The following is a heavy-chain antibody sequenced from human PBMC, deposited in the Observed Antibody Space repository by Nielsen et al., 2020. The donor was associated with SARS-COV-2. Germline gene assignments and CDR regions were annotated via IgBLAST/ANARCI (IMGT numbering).Heavy chain of an antibody. J-gene: IGHJ3*02. V-gene: IGHV5-51*01. Sequence: GESLKISCQGSGFTFTNHWMDWVRQAPGRGLESMAVIYSGDSDTRYNPSSKGQVTISADKAISTAYLEFINLKASDTAMYYCANSSGRSIGSFDIWGQGTMVTVSS. CDR3: ANSSGRSIGSFDI. CDR2: IYSGDSDT. D-gene: IGHD3-10*01. CDR1: GFTFTNHW.